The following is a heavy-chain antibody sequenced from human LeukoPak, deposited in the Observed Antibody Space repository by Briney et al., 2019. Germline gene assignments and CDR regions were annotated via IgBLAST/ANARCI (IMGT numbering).Heavy chain of an antibody. CDR1: GGSMSSGAYS. CDR2: ICHSGST. D-gene: IGHD2-2*01. J-gene: IGHJ4*02. Sequence: SETLSLTCAVSGGSMSSGAYSWSWIRQPPGKGLEWIGYICHSGSTYYNPSLKSRVTISVDRSKNQFSLKLSSVTAADTAVYSCARAHGSSNYFDYWGQGTLVTVSS. V-gene: IGHV4-30-2*01. CDR3: ARAHGSSNYFDY.